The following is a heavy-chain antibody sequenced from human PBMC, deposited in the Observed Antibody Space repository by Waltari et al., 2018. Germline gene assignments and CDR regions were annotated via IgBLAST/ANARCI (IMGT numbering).Heavy chain of an antibody. V-gene: IGHV3-7*03. J-gene: IGHJ4*02. CDR2: INQNGREK. Sequence: EVQLVESGGGLVQPGGSLRLSCEASGFNFDSYWMTWVRQAPGKGLECGAKINQNGREKKYVDSVKGRITNSRDNGKNSRFLQMNNLRGDDTAIYYCARPENMGELYYYWGLGTLVTVST. CDR3: ARPENMGELYYY. D-gene: IGHD3-16*01. CDR1: GFNFDSYW.